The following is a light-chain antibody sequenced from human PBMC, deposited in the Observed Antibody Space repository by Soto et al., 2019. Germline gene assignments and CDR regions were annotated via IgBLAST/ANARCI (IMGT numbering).Light chain of an antibody. V-gene: IGKV3-20*01. J-gene: IGKJ2*01. CDR1: QSVSSSY. CDR3: QHYGSSPYT. Sequence: EIVLTQSPGTLSLSPGERATLSCRASQSVSSSYLAWYQQKAGQAPRLLIYGASRRATGIPDRFSGSGSGTDFTLTISRLEPEDFAVYYCQHYGSSPYTFGQGTKLEIK. CDR2: GAS.